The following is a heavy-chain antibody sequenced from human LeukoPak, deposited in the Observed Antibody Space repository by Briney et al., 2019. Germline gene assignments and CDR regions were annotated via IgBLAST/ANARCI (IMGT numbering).Heavy chain of an antibody. Sequence: PSETLSLTCAVYGGSFSGYHWSWIRQPPGKGLEWIGEINHSGSTNYNPSLKSRVTISVDTSKNQFSLKLSSVTAADTAVYYCARGGRRFDPWGQGTLVTVSS. V-gene: IGHV4-34*01. CDR3: ARGGRRFDP. CDR1: GGSFSGYH. CDR2: INHSGST. J-gene: IGHJ5*02.